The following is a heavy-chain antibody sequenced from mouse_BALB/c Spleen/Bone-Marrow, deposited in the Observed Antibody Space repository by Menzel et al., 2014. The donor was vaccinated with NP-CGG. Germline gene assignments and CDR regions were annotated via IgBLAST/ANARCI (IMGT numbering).Heavy chain of an antibody. CDR2: ITNGGNYT. CDR3: VRNYYGYDGYFDY. Sequence: EVMLVESGGGLAKPGGSLKLSCTASGFSFNSYGMSWVRQTPGKRLEWVATITNGGNYTYYPDSVKGRFTISRDNVKNNLYLQMRSLRSEDTALYYCVRNYYGYDGYFDYWGQGTTLTVSS. CDR1: GFSFNSYG. J-gene: IGHJ2*01. V-gene: IGHV5-9-2*01. D-gene: IGHD2-2*01.